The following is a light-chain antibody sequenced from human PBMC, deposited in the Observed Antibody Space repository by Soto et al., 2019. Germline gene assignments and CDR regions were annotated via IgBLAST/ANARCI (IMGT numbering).Light chain of an antibody. V-gene: IGKV3-20*01. J-gene: IGKJ5*01. CDR1: QNVNNR. Sequence: EMLLTQSPGNLSVFPGERASLSCRASQNVNNRLAWYQQKAGQAPRLLISGASSRATGIPDRFSGSGSGTDFTLTISRLESDDFALYYCQQYAEGTPITFGQGTRLEIK. CDR2: GAS. CDR3: QQYAEGTPIT.